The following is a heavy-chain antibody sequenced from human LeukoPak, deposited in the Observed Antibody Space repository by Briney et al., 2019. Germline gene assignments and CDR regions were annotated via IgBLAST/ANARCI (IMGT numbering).Heavy chain of an antibody. Sequence: SETLSLTCTVSGGSISSYYWSWIRQPPGKGLEWIGEINHSGSTNYNPSLKSRVTISVDTSKNQFSLKLSSVTAADTAVYYCASVSSGYRDYWGQGTLVTVSS. D-gene: IGHD3-22*01. CDR1: GGSISSYY. J-gene: IGHJ4*02. CDR3: ASVSSGYRDY. V-gene: IGHV4-34*01. CDR2: INHSGST.